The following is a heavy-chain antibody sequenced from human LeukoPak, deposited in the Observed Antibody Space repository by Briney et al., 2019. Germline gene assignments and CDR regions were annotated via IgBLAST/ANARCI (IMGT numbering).Heavy chain of an antibody. CDR3: ARGSIAVAPPCFDY. CDR2: ISNSGGST. V-gene: IGHV3-23*01. CDR1: GFTFSSYV. J-gene: IGHJ4*02. Sequence: QSGGSLRLSCAASGFTFSSYVTSWVRQAPGKGLEWVSSISNSGGSTYYADSVKGRFTISRDNSKNTLYLQMNSLRAEDTAVYYCARGSIAVAPPCFDYWGQGTLVTVSS. D-gene: IGHD6-19*01.